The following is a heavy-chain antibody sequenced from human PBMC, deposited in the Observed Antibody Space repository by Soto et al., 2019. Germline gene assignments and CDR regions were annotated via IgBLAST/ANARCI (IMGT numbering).Heavy chain of an antibody. CDR2: IYPGDSDT. J-gene: IGHJ4*02. CDR1: GYSFTSYW. D-gene: IGHD3-22*01. Sequence: GESLKISCKGSGYSFTSYWIGWVRQMPGKGLEWMGIIYPGDSDTRYSPSFQGQVTISADKSISTAYLQWSSLKASDTAMYYCARPEGNYDSSGSLIYYFDYWGQGTLVTVSS. V-gene: IGHV5-51*01. CDR3: ARPEGNYDSSGSLIYYFDY.